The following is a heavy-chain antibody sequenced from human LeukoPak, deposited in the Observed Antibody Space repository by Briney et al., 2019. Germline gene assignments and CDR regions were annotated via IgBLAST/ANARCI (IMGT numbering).Heavy chain of an antibody. CDR3: AREATSGSYFTDY. D-gene: IGHD3-22*01. J-gene: IGHJ4*02. CDR2: IISSGSTI. V-gene: IGHV3-11*04. CDR1: GFTFSDYY. Sequence: PGGSLRLSCAASGFTFSDYYMSWIRQAPGKGLEWVSYIISSGSTIYYADSVKGRFTISRDNAKNSLYLQMNSLRAEDTAVYYCAREATSGSYFTDYWGQGTLVTVSS.